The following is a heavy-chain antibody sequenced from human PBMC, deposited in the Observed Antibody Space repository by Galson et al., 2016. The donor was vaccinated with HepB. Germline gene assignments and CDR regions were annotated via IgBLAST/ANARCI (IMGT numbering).Heavy chain of an antibody. CDR3: ARAYFYSYLGDY. V-gene: IGHV3-74*01. CDR1: GFTFSGYW. Sequence: SLRLSCAASGFTFSGYWMHWVRQAPGKGLVWVSRIKSDGGSTGYADSVKGRFTISRDNAKSTLYLQMNSLRAKETAVYFCARAYFYSYLGDYWGQGTLVTVSS. D-gene: IGHD2/OR15-2a*01. CDR2: IKSDGGST. J-gene: IGHJ4*02.